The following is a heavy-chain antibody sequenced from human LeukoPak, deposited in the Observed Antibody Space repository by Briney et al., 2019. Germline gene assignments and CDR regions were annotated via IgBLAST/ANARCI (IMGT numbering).Heavy chain of an antibody. CDR1: GYTFTGYY. J-gene: IGHJ4*02. CDR2: INPNSGGT. D-gene: IGHD3-3*01. Sequence: GASVKLSCNASGYTFTGYYMHWVRQAPGQGLEWMGWINPNSGGTNYAQKFQGRVTMTRDTSISTAYMELSRLRSDDTAVYYCARGTFLEWLPNRFDYWGQGTLVTVSS. V-gene: IGHV1-2*02. CDR3: ARGTFLEWLPNRFDY.